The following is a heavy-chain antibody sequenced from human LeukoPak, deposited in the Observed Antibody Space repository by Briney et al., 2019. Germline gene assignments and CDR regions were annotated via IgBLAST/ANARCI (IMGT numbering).Heavy chain of an antibody. J-gene: IGHJ4*02. Sequence: ASVKVSCKASGYTFTGYYMHWVRQAPGQGLGWMGWINPNSGGTNYAQKFQGRVTMTRDTSVSTAYMELSRLRSDDTAVYYCARVDNWNRDFDYWGQGTLVTVSS. CDR1: GYTFTGYY. V-gene: IGHV1-2*02. CDR2: INPNSGGT. CDR3: ARVDNWNRDFDY. D-gene: IGHD1-20*01.